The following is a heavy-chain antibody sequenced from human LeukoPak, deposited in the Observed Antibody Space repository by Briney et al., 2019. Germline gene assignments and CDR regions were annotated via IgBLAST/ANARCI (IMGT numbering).Heavy chain of an antibody. CDR3: ARGVIRYYYMDV. D-gene: IGHD2/OR15-2a*01. V-gene: IGHV4-34*01. Sequence: SETLSLTCAVYGGSFSGYYWSWIRQPPGKGLEWIGEINHGGSTNYNPSLKSRVTISVDTSKNQFSLKLSSVTAADTAVYYCARGVIRYYYMDVWGKGTTVTVSS. CDR1: GGSFSGYY. J-gene: IGHJ6*03. CDR2: INHGGST.